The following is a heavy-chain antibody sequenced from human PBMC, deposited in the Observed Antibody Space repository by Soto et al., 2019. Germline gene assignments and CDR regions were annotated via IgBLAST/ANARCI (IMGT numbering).Heavy chain of an antibody. CDR1: GGSFSGYY. CDR2: INHSGST. Sequence: SETLSLTCAVYGGSFSGYYWSWIRQPPGKGLEWIGEINHSGSTNYNPSLKSRVTISVDTSKNQFSLKLSSVTAADTAVYYCARDPYSSGWYARYYYYGMDVWGQGTKVTVSS. CDR3: ARDPYSSGWYARYYYYGMDV. V-gene: IGHV4-34*01. D-gene: IGHD6-19*01. J-gene: IGHJ6*02.